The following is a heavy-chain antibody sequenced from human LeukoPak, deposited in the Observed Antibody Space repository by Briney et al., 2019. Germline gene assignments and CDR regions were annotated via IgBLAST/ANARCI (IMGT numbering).Heavy chain of an antibody. Sequence: GGSLRLSCAASGFTFNNYAMSWVRQAPGKGLEWVSAISGSGGSTYYADSVKGRFTISRDNSKNTLYLQMNSLRADDTAVYYCAKGGGIQLWLSAMDVWGQGTTVTVSS. CDR2: ISGSGGST. CDR1: GFTFNNYA. V-gene: IGHV3-23*01. J-gene: IGHJ6*02. CDR3: AKGGGIQLWLSAMDV. D-gene: IGHD5-18*01.